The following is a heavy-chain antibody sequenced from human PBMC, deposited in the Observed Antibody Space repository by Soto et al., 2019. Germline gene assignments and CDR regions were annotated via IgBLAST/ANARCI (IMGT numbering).Heavy chain of an antibody. D-gene: IGHD1-26*01. V-gene: IGHV3-66*01. J-gene: IGHJ3*02. Sequence: PGGSLRLSCAASGFTVSSNYMSWVRQAPGRGLEWVSVTYPGGTTHYADSVKGRFTISRDNSKNTMDLQMNSLRADDTAMYYCTREFRTSGSRDAVDISGQGTVVTVSS. CDR1: GFTVSSNY. CDR2: TYPGGTT. CDR3: TREFRTSGSRDAVDI.